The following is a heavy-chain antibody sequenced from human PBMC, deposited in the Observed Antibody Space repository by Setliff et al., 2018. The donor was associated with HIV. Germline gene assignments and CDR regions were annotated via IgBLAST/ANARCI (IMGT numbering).Heavy chain of an antibody. J-gene: IGHJ4*02. Sequence: PSETLSLTCTVSGGSISSSSYYWGWIRQPPGKGLEWIGSIYYRGSTYYNPSLKSRVTISVDTSKNQFSLRLRSVTAADTALYYCARLGRAIDRGGYSLRFDYWGQGTLVTVSS. V-gene: IGHV4-39*01. CDR2: IYYRGST. CDR1: GGSISSSSYY. CDR3: ARLGRAIDRGGYSLRFDY. D-gene: IGHD3-22*01.